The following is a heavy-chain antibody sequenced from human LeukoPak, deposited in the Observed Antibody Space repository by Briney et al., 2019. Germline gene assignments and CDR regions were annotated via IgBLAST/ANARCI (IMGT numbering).Heavy chain of an antibody. D-gene: IGHD5-18*01. CDR2: INHSGST. J-gene: IGHJ6*02. V-gene: IGHV4-34*01. CDR3: ARVRNRYTAMVNRYYGMDV. Sequence: SETLSLTCAVYGGSFSGYYWSWLRQPPGKGLEWIGEINHSGSTNYNPSLKSRVTISVDTSKNQFSLKLSSVTAADTAVYYCARVRNRYTAMVNRYYGMDVWGQGTTVTVSS. CDR1: GGSFSGYY.